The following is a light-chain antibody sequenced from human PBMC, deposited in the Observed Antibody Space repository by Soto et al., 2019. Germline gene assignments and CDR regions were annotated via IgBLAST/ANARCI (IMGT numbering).Light chain of an antibody. V-gene: IGLV2-23*02. CDR2: EVS. CDR3: CSYAGSSTWV. Sequence: QSALTQPASVSGSPGQSITISCTGTSSDVGSYNLVSWYQQHPGKAPKLMIYEVSKRPSGVSNRFSGSKSGNTASLTSSGVQAEDEADYYCCSYAGSSTWVFVGGTKLTVL. CDR1: SSDVGSYNL. J-gene: IGLJ3*02.